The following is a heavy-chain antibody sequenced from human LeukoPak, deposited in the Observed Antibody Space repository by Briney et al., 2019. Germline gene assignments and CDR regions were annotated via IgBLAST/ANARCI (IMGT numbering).Heavy chain of an antibody. CDR2: IYPGDSNI. D-gene: IGHD2-15*01. Sequence: GESLKISCKGSGYSFTNYWIGWVRQMPGKGLEWMGIIYPGDSNIKYSPSFQGQVTISADRSISTAYLQWSSLKASYTAMYYCAKLRYCSGDTCYSGADYWGQGTLVTVSS. V-gene: IGHV5-51*01. CDR1: GYSFTNYW. J-gene: IGHJ4*02. CDR3: AKLRYCSGDTCYSGADY.